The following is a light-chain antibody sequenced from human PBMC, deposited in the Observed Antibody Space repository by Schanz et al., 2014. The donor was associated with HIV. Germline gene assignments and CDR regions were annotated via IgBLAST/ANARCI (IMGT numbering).Light chain of an antibody. CDR1: HSIDSG. CDR3: QQSNTFPYT. Sequence: DIQMTQSPSTLSASVGDRVSITCRSTHSIDSGLAWYQQKPGKAPNLLIYEASTLETGVPPRFSGSGSGTEFTLVISSLQPEDFATYYCQQSNTFPYTFGQGTKLEIK. J-gene: IGKJ2*01. CDR2: EAS. V-gene: IGKV1-5*03.